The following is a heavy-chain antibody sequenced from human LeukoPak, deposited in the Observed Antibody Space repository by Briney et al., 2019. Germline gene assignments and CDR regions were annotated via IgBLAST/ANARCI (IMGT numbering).Heavy chain of an antibody. CDR1: GYTFTSYD. CDR2: MNPNSGNT. V-gene: IGHV1-8*01. D-gene: IGHD5-12*01. CDR3: ARCGYSGYPESGTFDY. J-gene: IGHJ4*02. Sequence: ASVKVSCKASGYTFTSYDINWVRQAAGQGLEWMGWMNPNSGNTGYAQKFQGRVTMTRNTSISTAYMELSSLRSEDTAVYYCARCGYSGYPESGTFDYWGQGTLVTVSS.